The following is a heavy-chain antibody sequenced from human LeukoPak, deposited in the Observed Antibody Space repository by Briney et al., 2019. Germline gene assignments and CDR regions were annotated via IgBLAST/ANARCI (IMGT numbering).Heavy chain of an antibody. Sequence: GASVKVSCKASGYTFTSYGISWVRQAPGQGLEWMGWISAYNGNTNYAQKLQGRVTMTTDTSTSTAYKELRSLRSEDTAVYYCARLPYYYDSSGYYYSFFYWGQGTLVTVSS. J-gene: IGHJ4*02. V-gene: IGHV1-18*01. CDR2: ISAYNGNT. D-gene: IGHD3-22*01. CDR1: GYTFTSYG. CDR3: ARLPYYYDSSGYYYSFFY.